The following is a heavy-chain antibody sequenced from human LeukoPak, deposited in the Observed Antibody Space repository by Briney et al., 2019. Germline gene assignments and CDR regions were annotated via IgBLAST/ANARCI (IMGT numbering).Heavy chain of an antibody. J-gene: IGHJ6*02. D-gene: IGHD3-3*01. CDR2: IYSGGST. V-gene: IGHV3-53*01. CDR3: ARDLSPPAIFGVVILYYYYYGMDV. CDR1: GFTVSSNY. Sequence: PGGSLRLSCAASGFTVSSNYMSWVRQAPGKGLEWVSVIYSGGSTYYADSVKGRFTISRDNSKNTLYLQMNSLRAEDTAVYYCARDLSPPAIFGVVILYYYYYGMDVWGQGTTVTVSS.